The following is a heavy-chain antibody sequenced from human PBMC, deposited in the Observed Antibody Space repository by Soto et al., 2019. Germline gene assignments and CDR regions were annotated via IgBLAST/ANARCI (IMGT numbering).Heavy chain of an antibody. J-gene: IGHJ3*02. V-gene: IGHV3-23*01. D-gene: IGHD3-3*01. CDR1: GFTFSSYA. CDR2: ISGSGGST. CDR3: SKEFDYDFWSAPEFAFDI. Sequence: GGSLRLSCAASGFTFSSYAMSWVRQAPGKGLEWVSAISGSGGSTYYADPVKGRFTISRDNAKNTLYLQMKSLRAEDTAVYDCSKEFDYDFWSAPEFAFDIWGQGTMVTVSS.